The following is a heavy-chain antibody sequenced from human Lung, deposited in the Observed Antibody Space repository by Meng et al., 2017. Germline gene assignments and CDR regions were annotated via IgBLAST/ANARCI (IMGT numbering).Heavy chain of an antibody. Sequence: QVQLKHLGAGLLKPSETLSPHRVVSGGSFSDYYGSWIRQPPGKGLEWIGEINHSGSTNYNPSLESRATISVDTSQNNLSLKLSSVTAADSAVYYCARGPTTMAHDFDYWGQGTLVTVSS. CDR1: GGSFSDYY. CDR2: INHSGST. D-gene: IGHD4-11*01. J-gene: IGHJ4*02. V-gene: IGHV4-34*01. CDR3: ARGPTTMAHDFDY.